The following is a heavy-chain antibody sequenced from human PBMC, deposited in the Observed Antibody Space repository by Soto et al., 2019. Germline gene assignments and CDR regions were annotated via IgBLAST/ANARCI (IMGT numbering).Heavy chain of an antibody. Sequence: PSETLSLTCSVSGGSIRSTSYYWVWIRQPPGKGLEWLATVYHSGSTNYNPSLRSRLAISVDTSKNHFSLKVSSVTAADTAVYYCARCTGAWSGTRCYFWFDPWGQGTLVTVSS. CDR1: GGSIRSTSYY. D-gene: IGHD2-2*01. J-gene: IGHJ5*02. CDR3: ARCTGAWSGTRCYFWFDP. CDR2: VYHSGST. V-gene: IGHV4-39*02.